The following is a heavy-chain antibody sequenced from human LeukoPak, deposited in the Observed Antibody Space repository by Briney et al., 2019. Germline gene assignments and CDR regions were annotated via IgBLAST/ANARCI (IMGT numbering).Heavy chain of an antibody. D-gene: IGHD3-3*01. CDR3: ARAYAAGVTIFGVVIGPYYYYGMDV. V-gene: IGHV1-8*01. CDR2: MNPNSGNT. J-gene: IGHJ6*02. CDR1: GYTFTSYD. Sequence: ASVKVSCKASGYTFTSYDINWVRQATGQGLEWMGWMNPNSGNTGYAQKFQGRVTMTRNTSISTAYMELSSLRSEDTAVYYCARAYAAGVTIFGVVIGPYYYYGMDVWGQGTTVTVSS.